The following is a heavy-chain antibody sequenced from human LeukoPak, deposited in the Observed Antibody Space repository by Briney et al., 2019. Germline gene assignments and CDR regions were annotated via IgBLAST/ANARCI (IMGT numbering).Heavy chain of an antibody. V-gene: IGHV4-34*01. CDR1: GGSFSGYY. CDR2: INHSGST. CDR3: ARMGVGFYYYYYMDV. D-gene: IGHD3-16*01. J-gene: IGHJ6*03. Sequence: PSETLSLTCAVYGGSFSGYYWSWIRQPPGKGLEWIGEINHSGSTNYNPSLKSRVTTSVDTSKNQFSLKLSSVTAADTAVYYCARMGVGFYYYYYMDVWGKGTTVTVSS.